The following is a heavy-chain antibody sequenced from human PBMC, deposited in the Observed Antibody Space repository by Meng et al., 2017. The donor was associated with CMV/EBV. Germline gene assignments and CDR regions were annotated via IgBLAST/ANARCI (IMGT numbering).Heavy chain of an antibody. J-gene: IGHJ4*02. V-gene: IGHV4-30-4*08. CDR1: GGSISSGDHY. Sequence: QLQLHESVPGFVNPSQTLSLTCTVSGGSISSGDHYWSWIRQPPGKGLEWIWYIYYSGSTYYNPSLKSRVTISVDTSKNQFSLKLSSVTAADTAVYYCARDNRRGGVDYWGQGTLVTVFS. CDR3: ARDNRRGGVDY. CDR2: IYYSGST. D-gene: IGHD3-3*01.